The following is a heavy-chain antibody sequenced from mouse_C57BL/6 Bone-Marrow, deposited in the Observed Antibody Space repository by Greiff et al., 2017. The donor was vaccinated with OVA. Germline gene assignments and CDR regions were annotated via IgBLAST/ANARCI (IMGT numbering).Heavy chain of an antibody. J-gene: IGHJ1*03. V-gene: IGHV14-3*01. D-gene: IGHD1-1*01. CDR1: GFNIKNTY. Sequence: VQLQQSVAELVRPGASVKLSCTASGFNIKNTYMHWVKQRPDQGLEWIGRIATANGNTKYAPKFQGKATLTADTSSNTAYRQLSSLTSEDTAIYYCARDGSSDVYFDVWGTGTTLTVSS. CDR3: ARDGSSDVYFDV. CDR2: IATANGNT.